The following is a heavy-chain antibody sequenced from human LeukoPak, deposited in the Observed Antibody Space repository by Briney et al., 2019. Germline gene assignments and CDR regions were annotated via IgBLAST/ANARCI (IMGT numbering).Heavy chain of an antibody. CDR1: GYTFTNYY. CDR3: ARDGPCSSTSCQNFDS. D-gene: IGHD2-2*01. CDR2: INPHSDGT. J-gene: IGHJ4*02. Sequence: ASVKVSCKASGYTFTNYYIHWVRQAPGQGLEWMGWINPHSDGTNYAQRFQGRVTMTRDTSISTAYVELSRLRSDDTAVYYCARDGPCSSTSCQNFDSWGQGALVTVSS. V-gene: IGHV1-2*02.